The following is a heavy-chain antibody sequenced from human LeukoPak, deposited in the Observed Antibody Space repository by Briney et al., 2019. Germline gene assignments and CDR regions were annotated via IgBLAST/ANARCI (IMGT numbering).Heavy chain of an antibody. J-gene: IGHJ3*02. V-gene: IGHV5-51*01. CDR3: ARVPYSGSYHSQAFDI. Sequence: GESLKISCKGSGYRFTSYWIGWVRQMPGKGLEWMGIIYPGDSDTRYSPSFQGQVTISADKSISTAYLQWSSLKASDTAMYYCARVPYSGSYHSQAFDIWGQGTMVTVSS. CDR1: GYRFTSYW. D-gene: IGHD1-26*01. CDR2: IYPGDSDT.